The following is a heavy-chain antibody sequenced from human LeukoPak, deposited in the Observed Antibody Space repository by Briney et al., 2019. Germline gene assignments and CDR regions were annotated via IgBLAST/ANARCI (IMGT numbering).Heavy chain of an antibody. CDR2: ISTSGGST. CDR3: AKSKGGDYFDY. J-gene: IGHJ4*02. V-gene: IGHV3-23*01. CDR1: GFTFSTYA. D-gene: IGHD3-16*01. Sequence: GGSLRLSCAASGFTFSTYAMSWVRQAPGKGREWVSDISTSGGSTYYADSGKGRFTISRDNSKNTLYLQMNSLRAEDTAVYYCAKSKGGDYFDYWGQGTLVTVSS.